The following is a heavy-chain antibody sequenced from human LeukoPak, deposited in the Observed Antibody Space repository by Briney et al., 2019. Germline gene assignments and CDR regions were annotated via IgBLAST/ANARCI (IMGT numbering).Heavy chain of an antibody. V-gene: IGHV4-34*01. D-gene: IGHD6-6*01. CDR1: GGSFSGYY. Sequence: SETLSLTCAVYGGSFSGYYWSWIRQPPGKGLEWIGEINHSGSTNYNPSLKSRVTISVDTSKNQFSLKLTSVTAADTAVYYCARQYSSSSEAYFDYWGQGTLVTVSS. J-gene: IGHJ4*02. CDR2: INHSGST. CDR3: ARQYSSSSEAYFDY.